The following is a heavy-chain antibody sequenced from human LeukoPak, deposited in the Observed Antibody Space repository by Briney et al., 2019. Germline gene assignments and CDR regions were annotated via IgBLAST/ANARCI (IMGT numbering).Heavy chain of an antibody. CDR2: ISSSSSTI. D-gene: IGHD1-26*01. Sequence: PGGSLRLSCAASGFTFSSYSMNWVRQAPGKGLEWVSYISSSSSTIYYADSVKGRFTVSRDNSKNTLYLQMNSLRAEDTAVYYCAKSRGSYYAFDYWGQGTLVTVSS. CDR1: GFTFSSYS. V-gene: IGHV3-48*01. J-gene: IGHJ4*02. CDR3: AKSRGSYYAFDY.